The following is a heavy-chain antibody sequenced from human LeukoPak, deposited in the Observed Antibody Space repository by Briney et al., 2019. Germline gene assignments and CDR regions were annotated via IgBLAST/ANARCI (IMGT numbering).Heavy chain of an antibody. CDR3: ARDRLNRSGWSP. CDR1: GLTFISYS. D-gene: IGHD6-19*01. CDR2: ISSSSSYI. J-gene: IGHJ5*02. V-gene: IGHV3-21*01. Sequence: GGSLRLSCAASGLTFISYSMNWVRPAPGKGLDWVSSISSSSSYIYYADSVKGRFTISRDNAKNSLYLQMNSLRAEDTAVYYCARDRLNRSGWSPWGQGTLVTVSS.